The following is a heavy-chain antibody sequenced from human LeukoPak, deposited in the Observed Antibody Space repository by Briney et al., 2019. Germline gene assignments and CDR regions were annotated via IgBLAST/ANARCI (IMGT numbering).Heavy chain of an antibody. CDR1: GFTFSNYW. CDR2: IKEDGSEK. D-gene: IGHD4-23*01. V-gene: IGHV3-7*03. CDR3: ARGGKSRFVY. Sequence: GRSLRLSCEASGFTFSNYWMSWVRQAAGKGLEWVANIKEDGSEKYYVDSVKGRFTISRDNAKNSLFLQMNSLRGEDTAMYYCARGGKSRFVYWGQGTLVTVSS. J-gene: IGHJ4*02.